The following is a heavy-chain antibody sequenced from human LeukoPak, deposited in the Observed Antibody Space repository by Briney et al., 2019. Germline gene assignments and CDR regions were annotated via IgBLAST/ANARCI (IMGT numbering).Heavy chain of an antibody. Sequence: GKSLRLSCVASGFTFNTCAIHWVRQAPGKGLEWVAYISYDGNSERYADSVKGRFTISRDNSNHTVYLQMDSLRDEDTAVYYCARGQSLDPWGQGNLVVVSS. CDR2: ISYDGNSE. J-gene: IGHJ5*02. V-gene: IGHV3-30*01. CDR3: ARGQSLDP. CDR1: GFTFNTCA.